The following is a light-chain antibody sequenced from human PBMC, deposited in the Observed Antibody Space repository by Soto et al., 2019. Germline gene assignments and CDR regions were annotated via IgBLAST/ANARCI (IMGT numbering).Light chain of an antibody. J-gene: IGKJ1*01. V-gene: IGKV3-15*01. CDR1: QSVNSN. CDR3: QQYNNWPLT. CDR2: GAS. Sequence: EIVMTQSPATLSVSPGERATLSCRASQSVNSNLAWYQRKPGQAPRLLMYGASTRATGTPARFSGSGSGTEFTLTISSLQSEDFAVYYCQQYNNWPLTFGQGTKVEIK.